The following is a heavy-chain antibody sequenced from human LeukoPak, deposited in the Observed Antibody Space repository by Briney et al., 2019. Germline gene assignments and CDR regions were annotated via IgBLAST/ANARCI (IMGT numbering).Heavy chain of an antibody. CDR3: ARSIAAAGVQDY. D-gene: IGHD6-13*01. J-gene: IGHJ4*02. CDR1: GGSISSTSYY. CDR2: IYYSGST. V-gene: IGHV4-39*07. Sequence: PSETLSLTCTVSGGSISSTSYYWGWIRQPPGKGLEWIGSIYYSGSTYYNPSLKSRVTISVDTSKNQFSLKLSSVTAADTAVYYCARSIAAAGVQDYWGQGTLVTVSS.